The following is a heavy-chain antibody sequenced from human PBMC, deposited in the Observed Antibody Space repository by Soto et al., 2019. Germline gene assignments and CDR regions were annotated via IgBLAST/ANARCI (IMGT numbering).Heavy chain of an antibody. J-gene: IGHJ3*01. D-gene: IGHD2-8*02. CDR2: ITPYNGNT. CDR3: ARFRDCTGSTCDPSFGFDL. V-gene: IGHV1-18*01. CDR1: GYTFSTHG. Sequence: QVQLVQSGPEVKKPGASVKVSCRASGYTFSTHGLSWVRQAPGQGLEWMGWITPYNGNTNYEQKLLGRLTMTTDTSTNTGYMEVRSLRSDDTAVYYCARFRDCTGSTCDPSFGFDLWGPGTVVTVSS.